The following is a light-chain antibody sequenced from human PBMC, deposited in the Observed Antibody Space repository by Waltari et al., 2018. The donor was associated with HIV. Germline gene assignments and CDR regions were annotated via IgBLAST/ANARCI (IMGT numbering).Light chain of an antibody. CDR2: GAS. CDR3: QQYGSSPGT. J-gene: IGKJ1*01. CDR1: QSVSSSY. Sequence: EIVLTQSPCPLSLSPGERATLSCRASQSVSSSYLAWYQQKPGQAPRLLIYGASSRATGIPDRFSGSGSGTDFTLTISRLEPEDFAVYYCQQYGSSPGTFGQGTKGEIK. V-gene: IGKV3-20*01.